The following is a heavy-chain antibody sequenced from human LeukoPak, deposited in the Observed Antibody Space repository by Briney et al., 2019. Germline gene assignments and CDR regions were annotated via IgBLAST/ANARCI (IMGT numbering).Heavy chain of an antibody. Sequence: PGGSLRLSCAASGFTVSSNYMSWVRQAPGKGLEWVSIIYSGGSTYYADSVKGRFTISRDNAKNSLYLQMNSLRAEDTAVYYCASDLDAFDIWGQGTMVTVSS. V-gene: IGHV3-66*01. CDR1: GFTVSSNY. CDR2: IYSGGST. J-gene: IGHJ3*02. CDR3: ASDLDAFDI.